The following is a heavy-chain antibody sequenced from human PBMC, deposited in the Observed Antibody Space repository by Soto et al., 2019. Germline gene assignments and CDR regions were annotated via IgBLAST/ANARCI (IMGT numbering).Heavy chain of an antibody. V-gene: IGHV3-21*01. CDR2: ISSSSSYI. CDR1: GFTFSSYS. D-gene: IGHD3-3*01. CDR3: ARQDYLGSGYIHDSFDI. Sequence: EVQLVESGGGLVKPGGSLRLSCAASGFTFSSYSMNWVRQAPGKGLEWVSSISSSSSYIYYADSVKGRFTISRDNAKNSLYLQMNSLRAEDTAVYYCARQDYLGSGYIHDSFDIWGQGTMVTVSS. J-gene: IGHJ3*02.